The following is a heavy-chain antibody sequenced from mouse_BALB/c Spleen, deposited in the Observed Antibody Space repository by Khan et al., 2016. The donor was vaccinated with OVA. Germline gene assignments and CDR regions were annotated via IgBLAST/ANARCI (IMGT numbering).Heavy chain of an antibody. Sequence: EVQLHQSGPELVKPGASVKMSCKTSGYTFTEYTLHWVKQSHGKSLEWIGVIDPKNGVTSYNQKFKDKATLTVAKSSSTDYMEFRSLTSEESAFYYWGRDAGRYWGQGTSVTVST. CDR3: GRDAGRY. D-gene: IGHD3-3*01. CDR1: GYTFTEYT. V-gene: IGHV1-22*01. CDR2: IDPKNGVT. J-gene: IGHJ4*01.